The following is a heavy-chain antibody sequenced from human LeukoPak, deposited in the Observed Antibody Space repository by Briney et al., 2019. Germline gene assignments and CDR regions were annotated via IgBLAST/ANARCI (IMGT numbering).Heavy chain of an antibody. V-gene: IGHV3-30*02. CDR1: GFTFSSYG. D-gene: IGHD3-3*01. Sequence: GGSLRLSCAASGFTFSSYGMHWVRQAPGKGLEWVAFIRYDGSNKYYADSVKGRFTISRDNSKNTLYLQMNSLRAEDTAVYYCAKGHYDFWSDPKGYFDYWGQGTLVTVSS. CDR3: AKGHYDFWSDPKGYFDY. J-gene: IGHJ4*02. CDR2: IRYDGSNK.